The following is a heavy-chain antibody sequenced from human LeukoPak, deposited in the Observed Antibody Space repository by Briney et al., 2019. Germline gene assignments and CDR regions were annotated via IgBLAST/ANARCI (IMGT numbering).Heavy chain of an antibody. CDR2: ITGDGSST. Sequence: PGGSLRLSCTASGFTFSNYFMHWVRQVPGEGPVWVSRITGDGSSTSYADSVRGRFTISRDNAKNKLYLQMNSLRAEDTALYYCVRLYAYWGQGTLVTVSS. CDR1: GFTFSNYF. V-gene: IGHV3-74*01. D-gene: IGHD2/OR15-2a*01. CDR3: VRLYAY. J-gene: IGHJ4*02.